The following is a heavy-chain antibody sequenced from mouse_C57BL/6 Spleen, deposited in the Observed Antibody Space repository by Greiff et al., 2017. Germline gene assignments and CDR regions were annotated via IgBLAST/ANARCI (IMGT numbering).Heavy chain of an antibody. Sequence: EVNVVESGGDLVKPGGSLKLSCAASGFTFSSYGMSWVRQTPDKRLEWVATISSGGSYTYYPDSVKGRFTISRDNAKNTLYLQMSSLKSEDTAMYYCARYYYGSSYYFDYWGQGTTLTVSS. CDR3: ARYYYGSSYYFDY. CDR1: GFTFSSYG. D-gene: IGHD1-1*01. J-gene: IGHJ2*01. V-gene: IGHV5-6*01. CDR2: ISSGGSYT.